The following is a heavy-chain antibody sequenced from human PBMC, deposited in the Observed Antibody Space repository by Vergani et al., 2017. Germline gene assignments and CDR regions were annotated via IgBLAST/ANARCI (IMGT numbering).Heavy chain of an antibody. J-gene: IGHJ4*02. V-gene: IGHV1-46*01. CDR1: GYTFTSYY. D-gene: IGHD2-15*01. Sequence: VQLVQSGAEVKKPGASVKVSCKASGYTFTSYYMHWVRQAPGQGLEWMGIINPSGGSTSYAQKFQGRVTMTRDTSTSTVYMELSSLRSEDTAVYYCARVGNMGVASGDFDYWGQGTLVTVSS. CDR2: INPSGGST. CDR3: ARVGNMGVASGDFDY.